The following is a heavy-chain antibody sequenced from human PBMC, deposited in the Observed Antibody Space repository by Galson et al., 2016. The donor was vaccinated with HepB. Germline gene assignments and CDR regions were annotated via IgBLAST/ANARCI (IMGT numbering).Heavy chain of an antibody. CDR3: ARARADYYFYYGLDV. CDR1: GYIFHNYV. CDR2: INAGNGRT. J-gene: IGHJ6*02. Sequence: SVKVSCKASGYIFHNYVVHWVRQAPGQRLEWMGWINAGNGRTKYSQKFQGRVTITRDTSASTAYMNLSSLRSEDTAVYFCARARADYYFYYGLDVWAQGTTVTVSS. D-gene: IGHD4/OR15-4a*01. V-gene: IGHV1-3*01.